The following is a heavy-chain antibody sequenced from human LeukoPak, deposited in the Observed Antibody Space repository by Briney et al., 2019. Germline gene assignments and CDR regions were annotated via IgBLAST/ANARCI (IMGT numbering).Heavy chain of an antibody. V-gene: IGHV5-51*01. J-gene: IGHJ3*02. D-gene: IGHD2-21*02. Sequence: GESLKISCKGSGYSFSSYWIGWVPQMPGKGLEWMGIIYLGDSDTRYSPSFQGQVTISADKSISTAYLQWSSLKASDTAMYYCARQVGGPFVTAIRPEAFDIWGQGTMVTVSS. CDR2: IYLGDSDT. CDR3: ARQVGGPFVTAIRPEAFDI. CDR1: GYSFSSYW.